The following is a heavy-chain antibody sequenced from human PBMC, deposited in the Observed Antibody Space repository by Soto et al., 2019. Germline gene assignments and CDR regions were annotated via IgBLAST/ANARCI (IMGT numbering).Heavy chain of an antibody. CDR3: ARDRIVVVPAAMGGMDV. V-gene: IGHV4-61*01. CDR1: GGCVCSGSYY. D-gene: IGHD2-2*01. CDR2: IYYSGST. J-gene: IGHJ6*02. Sequence: SDCMSITSTVSGGCVCSGSYYWSWIRQPPGKGLEWIGYIYYSGSTNYNPSLKSRVTISVDTSKNQFSLKLSSVTAADTAVYYCARDRIVVVPAAMGGMDVWGQGTTVTVSS.